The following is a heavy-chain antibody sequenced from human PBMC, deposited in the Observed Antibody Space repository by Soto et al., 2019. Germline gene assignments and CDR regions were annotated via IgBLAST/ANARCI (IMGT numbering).Heavy chain of an antibody. CDR2: INAGNGNT. J-gene: IGHJ4*02. Sequence: GASVKVSCKASGYTFTSYAMHWVRQAPGQRLEWMGWINAGNGNTKYSQKFQGRVTITRDTSASTAYMELSSLRSEDTAVYYCARDFTLVIDWNPGGSYFDYWGQGTLVTVSS. V-gene: IGHV1-3*01. D-gene: IGHD1-1*01. CDR1: GYTFTSYA. CDR3: ARDFTLVIDWNPGGSYFDY.